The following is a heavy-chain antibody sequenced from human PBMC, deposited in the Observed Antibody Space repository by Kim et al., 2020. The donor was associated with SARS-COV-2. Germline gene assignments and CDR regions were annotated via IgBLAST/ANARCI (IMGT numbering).Heavy chain of an antibody. CDR3: ARDKKQLVRKGSFDY. Sequence: QTFQGRVTMTRDTSINTAFMERSRLRSDDTAVYYCARDKKQLVRKGSFDYWGQGTLVTVSS. J-gene: IGHJ4*02. D-gene: IGHD6-6*01. V-gene: IGHV1-2*02.